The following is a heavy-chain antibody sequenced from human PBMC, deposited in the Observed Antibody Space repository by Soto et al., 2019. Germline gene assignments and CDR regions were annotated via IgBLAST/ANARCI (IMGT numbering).Heavy chain of an antibody. D-gene: IGHD2-8*01. Sequence: PSETLSLTWTVSGNSISSVFYWAWIRQPPGKGLEWIGSVDHSGPTYYNSSRHDRVSIAVDTSKNHCSLKLISVTAAGTGPYYCVRERSFMRPNGWFEPWGQGTQVTVSS. J-gene: IGHJ5*02. CDR3: VRERSFMRPNGWFEP. V-gene: IGHV4-38-2*02. CDR1: GNSISSVFY. CDR2: VDHSGPT.